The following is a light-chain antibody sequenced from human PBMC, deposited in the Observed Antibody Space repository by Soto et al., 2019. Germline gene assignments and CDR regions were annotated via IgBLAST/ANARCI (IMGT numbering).Light chain of an antibody. CDR3: QQSYSTLLT. V-gene: IGKV1-39*01. CDR1: QSISSY. J-gene: IGKJ4*01. CDR2: AAS. Sequence: DIQMTQSPSSLSASVGDRVTITCRASQSISSYLNWYQQKPGKAPKLLIYAASSLQSEVPSRFSGSGSGTYFTLTISRLQPEDCATYNCQQSYSTLLTFGGGTKVEIK.